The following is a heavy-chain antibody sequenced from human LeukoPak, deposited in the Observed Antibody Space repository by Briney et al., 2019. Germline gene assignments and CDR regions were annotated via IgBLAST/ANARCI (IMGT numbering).Heavy chain of an antibody. CDR1: GFAFTNYT. J-gene: IGHJ3*02. CDR2: INYSGGTT. Sequence: GGSLRLSCGASGFAFTNYTMNWVRQGPGEGLEWVSGINYSGGTTYYADSVQGRFTISRDNSKNTLLLQMNSLRAEDTAVYYCATGYTSGPREDIWGQGTMVTVS. CDR3: ATGYTSGPREDI. D-gene: IGHD3-22*01. V-gene: IGHV3-23*01.